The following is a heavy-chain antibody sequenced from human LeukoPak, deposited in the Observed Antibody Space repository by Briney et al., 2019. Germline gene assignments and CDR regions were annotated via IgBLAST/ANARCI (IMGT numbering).Heavy chain of an antibody. D-gene: IGHD4-11*01. V-gene: IGHV3-9*01. Sequence: GGSLRLSCAASGFTFDDYAMHWVRQAPGKGLELVSGISWNSGSIGYADSVKGRLTISRDNAKNSLYLQMNSLRAEDTALYYCARNTVRDAFDIWGQGTMVTVSS. CDR2: ISWNSGSI. CDR3: ARNTVRDAFDI. J-gene: IGHJ3*02. CDR1: GFTFDDYA.